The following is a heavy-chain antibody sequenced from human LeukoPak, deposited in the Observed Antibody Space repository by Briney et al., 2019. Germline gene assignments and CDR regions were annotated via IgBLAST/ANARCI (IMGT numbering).Heavy chain of an antibody. CDR3: ARDPISSSWYPPYYYYYYGMDV. J-gene: IGHJ6*02. D-gene: IGHD6-13*01. V-gene: IGHV3-74*01. CDR2: INSDGSST. CDR1: GFAFSSYW. Sequence: QPGGSLRLSCAASGFAFSSYWMHWVRQAPGKGLVWVSRINSDGSSTSYADSVKGRFTISRDNAKNTLYLQMNSLRAEDTAVYYCARDPISSSWYPPYYYYYYGMDVWGQGTTVTVSS.